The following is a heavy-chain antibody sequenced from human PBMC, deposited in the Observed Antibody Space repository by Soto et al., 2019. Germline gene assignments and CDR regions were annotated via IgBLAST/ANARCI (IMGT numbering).Heavy chain of an antibody. J-gene: IGHJ4*02. D-gene: IGHD2-2*02. CDR1: GGSISSGGYS. CDR3: ARGVGSCSSTSCYTPGTFDY. Sequence: SETLSLTCAVSGGSISSGGYSWSWIRQPPGKGLEWIGYIYHSGSTYYNPSLKSRVTISVDRSKNQFSLKLSSVTAADTAVYYCARGVGSCSSTSCYTPGTFDYWGQGTLVTVSS. V-gene: IGHV4-30-2*01. CDR2: IYHSGST.